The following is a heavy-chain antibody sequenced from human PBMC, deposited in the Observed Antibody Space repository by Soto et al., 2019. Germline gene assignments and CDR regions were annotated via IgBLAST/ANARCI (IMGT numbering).Heavy chain of an antibody. CDR2: IIPIFGTA. J-gene: IGHJ5*02. Sequence: QVQLVQYGAEVKNPGSSVKVSCKASGGTFSSYAISWVRQAPGQGLEWMGGIIPIFGTANYAQKFQGRVTITADESTSTAYMELSSLRSEDTAVYYCARVPSAYGDFYPWGQGTLVTVSS. D-gene: IGHD4-17*01. CDR3: ARVPSAYGDFYP. V-gene: IGHV1-69*12. CDR1: GGTFSSYA.